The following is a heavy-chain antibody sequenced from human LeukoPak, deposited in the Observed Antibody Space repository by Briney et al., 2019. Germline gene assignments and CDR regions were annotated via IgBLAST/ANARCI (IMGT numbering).Heavy chain of an antibody. Sequence: SETLSLTCAVSGGSISSGGYSWSWIRQPPGKGLEWIGYIYHSGSTYYNPSLKSRVTISVDRSKNQLSLKLSSVTAADTAVYYCASIITIFGAFDPWGQGTLVTVIS. J-gene: IGHJ5*02. CDR1: GGSISSGGYS. CDR2: IYHSGST. V-gene: IGHV4-30-2*01. CDR3: ASIITIFGAFDP. D-gene: IGHD3-3*01.